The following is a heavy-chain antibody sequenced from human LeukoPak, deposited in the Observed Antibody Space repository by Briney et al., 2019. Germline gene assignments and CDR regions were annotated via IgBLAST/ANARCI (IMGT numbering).Heavy chain of an antibody. J-gene: IGHJ4*02. CDR3: ARGAAITY. CDR2: IYHSGST. CDR1: GYSISSGYY. V-gene: IGHV4-38-2*02. D-gene: IGHD5-24*01. Sequence: TSETLSLTCTVSGYSISSGYYWGWIRQPPGKGLEWIGSIYHSGSTYYNPSLKSRVTISVDTSKNQFSLKLNSVTAADTAVYYCARGAAITYWGQGTLVTVSS.